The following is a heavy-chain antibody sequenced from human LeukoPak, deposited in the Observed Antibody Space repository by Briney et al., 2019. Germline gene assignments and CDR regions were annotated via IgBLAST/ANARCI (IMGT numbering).Heavy chain of an antibody. D-gene: IGHD6-13*01. CDR2: INPNSGGT. Sequence: GASVKVSCKASGYTFTGYYMHWVRQAPGQGLEWMGWINPNSGGTNYAQKFQGRVTMTRDTSISTAYMELSRLRSDDTAVYYCARPIGSSWSNWFDPWGQGTLVTVSS. CDR1: GYTFTGYY. CDR3: ARPIGSSWSNWFDP. J-gene: IGHJ5*02. V-gene: IGHV1-2*02.